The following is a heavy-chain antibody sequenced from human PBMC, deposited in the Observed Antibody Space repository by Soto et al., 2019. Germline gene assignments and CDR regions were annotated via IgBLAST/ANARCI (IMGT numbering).Heavy chain of an antibody. J-gene: IGHJ4*02. Sequence: PSETLSLTCAVSGYSISSGYYWGWIRQPPGKGLEWIGSIYHSGSTYYNPSLKSRVTISVDTSKNQFSLKMSSVTAADTAVYYCARGVQNYYDTSRYLDYWGQGTLVTVSS. CDR3: ARGVQNYYDTSRYLDY. D-gene: IGHD3-22*01. V-gene: IGHV4-38-2*01. CDR2: IYHSGST. CDR1: GYSISSGYY.